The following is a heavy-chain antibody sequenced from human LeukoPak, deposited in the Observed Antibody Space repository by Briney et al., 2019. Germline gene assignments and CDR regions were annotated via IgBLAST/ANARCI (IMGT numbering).Heavy chain of an antibody. CDR3: VREIGRPKTFYFHS. Sequence: GGSLRLSCTASGFVFSRDNMNWVRQAPGKGLEWVSHISESIYHADSVRGRFTISRDNAKSSLYLQMSNLRAEDTAVYYCVREIGRPKTFYFHSWGRGTLVIVSS. V-gene: IGHV3-69-1*01. CDR1: GFVFSRDN. CDR2: ISESI. J-gene: IGHJ4*02.